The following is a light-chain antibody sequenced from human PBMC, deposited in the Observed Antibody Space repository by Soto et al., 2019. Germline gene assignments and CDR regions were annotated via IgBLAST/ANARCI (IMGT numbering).Light chain of an antibody. CDR1: QGISTY. V-gene: IGKV1-9*01. Sequence: DIQLTQSPSFLSASVGDRVTITCRASQGISTYLAWYQQKPGKAPKLLIYGASTLQSGVPSRFSGSGSGTEFSLTISSLQPEDFATYYCQQLNSYPTFGQGTRLGIK. CDR3: QQLNSYPT. J-gene: IGKJ5*01. CDR2: GAS.